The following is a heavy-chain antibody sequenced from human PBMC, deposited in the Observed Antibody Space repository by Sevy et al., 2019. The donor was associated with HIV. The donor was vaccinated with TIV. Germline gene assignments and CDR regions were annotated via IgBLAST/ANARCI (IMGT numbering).Heavy chain of an antibody. V-gene: IGHV3-11*01. Sequence: GGYLRLSCAASGFTFSDYYMSWIRQAPGKGLERVSYISYSSSSIYYADSVKGRFSISRDNAKNSLYLQMNSLRAEDTAVYYCARVPRGYSYGFDYWGQGTLVTVSS. CDR3: ARVPRGYSYGFDY. CDR2: ISYSSSSI. D-gene: IGHD5-18*01. J-gene: IGHJ4*02. CDR1: GFTFSDYY.